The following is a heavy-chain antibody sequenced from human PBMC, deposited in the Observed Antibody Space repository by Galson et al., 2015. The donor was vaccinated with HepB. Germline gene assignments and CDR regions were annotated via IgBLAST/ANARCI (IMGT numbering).Heavy chain of an antibody. J-gene: IGHJ6*02. CDR3: ASTRWQYYYYGMDV. CDR2: ISYDGSEK. Sequence: SMRISCAASGFTLSSYTIHWVRQAPGKGPEWVAVISYDGSEKYYADSLKGRFTISSDNSKSTLFMQMNSLRSEDTAVYYCASTRWQYYYYGMDVWGQGTTVTVSS. CDR1: GFTLSSYT. D-gene: IGHD4-23*01. V-gene: IGHV3-30*04.